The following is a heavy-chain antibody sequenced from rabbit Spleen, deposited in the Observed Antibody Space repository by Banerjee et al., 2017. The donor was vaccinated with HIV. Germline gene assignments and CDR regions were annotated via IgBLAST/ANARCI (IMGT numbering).Heavy chain of an antibody. CDR1: GFPFSEKAV. CDR3: GRDLAGAIGWNFNL. CDR2: INVITGKA. J-gene: IGHJ4*01. Sequence: QEQLVESGGGLVKPGASLTLTCKASGFPFSEKAVMCWVRQVPGKGLTWIACINVITGKAVYASWAKGRFTFSRTSSTTVTLQMTSLTAADTATYFCGRDLAGAIGWNFNLWGPGTLVTVS. V-gene: IGHV1S45*01. D-gene: IGHD4-1*01.